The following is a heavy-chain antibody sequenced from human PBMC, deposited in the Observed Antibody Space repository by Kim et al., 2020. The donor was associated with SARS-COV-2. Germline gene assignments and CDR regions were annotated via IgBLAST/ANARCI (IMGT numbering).Heavy chain of an antibody. CDR2: IYSGGST. Sequence: GGSLRLSCAASGFTVSSNYMSWVRQAPGKGLEWVSVIYSGGSTYYADSVKGRFTISRDNSKNTLYLQMNSLRAEATAVYYCARTRSTSVYCSSTSCSGGMDVWGQGTTVTVSS. J-gene: IGHJ6*02. CDR3: ARTRSTSVYCSSTSCSGGMDV. V-gene: IGHV3-66*01. D-gene: IGHD2-2*01. CDR1: GFTVSSNY.